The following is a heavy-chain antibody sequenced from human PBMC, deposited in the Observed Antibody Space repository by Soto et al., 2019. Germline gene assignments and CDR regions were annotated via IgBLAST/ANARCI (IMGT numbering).Heavy chain of an antibody. CDR2: IYYSGST. J-gene: IGHJ4*02. CDR3: ARQHEATDGGY. CDR1: GGSISSSSYY. V-gene: IGHV4-39*01. D-gene: IGHD3-16*01. Sequence: QLQLQESGPGLVKPSETLSLTCTVSGGSISSSSYYWGWIRQPPGKGLEWIGSIYYSGSTYYNPSLKSRVTISVDTSKNQFSLKLSSVTAADTAVYYCARQHEATDGGYWGQGTLVTVSS.